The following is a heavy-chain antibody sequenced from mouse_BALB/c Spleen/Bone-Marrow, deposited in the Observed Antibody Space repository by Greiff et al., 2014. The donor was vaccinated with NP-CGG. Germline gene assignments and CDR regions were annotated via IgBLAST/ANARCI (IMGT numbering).Heavy chain of an antibody. V-gene: IGHV14-1*02. CDR3: ARGDGYAMDY. CDR2: IDPENGNT. Sequence: EVQLQQSGAEIVRPGALVKLSCKASGFNIKDYCMQWVKQRPEQGLEWIGWIDPENGNTIYDPKFQGKASITADTSSNTAYLQLSSLTSEDTAVYYCARGDGYAMDYWGQGTSVTVSS. CDR1: GFNIKDYC. J-gene: IGHJ4*01.